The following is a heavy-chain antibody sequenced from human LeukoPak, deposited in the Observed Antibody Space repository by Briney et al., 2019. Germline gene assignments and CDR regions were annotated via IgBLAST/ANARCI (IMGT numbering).Heavy chain of an antibody. CDR3: ARVGGSYFNWFDP. CDR2: IYHSGST. Sequence: SETLSLTCTVSGYSISSGYYWGWIRPPPGKGLEWIGSIYHSGSTNYNPSLKSRVTISVDTSKNQFSLKLSSVTAADTAVYYCARVGGSYFNWFDPWGQGTLVTVSS. V-gene: IGHV4-38-2*02. CDR1: GYSISSGYY. J-gene: IGHJ5*02. D-gene: IGHD1-26*01.